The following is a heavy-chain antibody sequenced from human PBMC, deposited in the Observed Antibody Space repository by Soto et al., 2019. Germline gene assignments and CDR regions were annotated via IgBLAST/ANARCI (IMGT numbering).Heavy chain of an antibody. CDR1: GGTFDSYV. CDR3: ARVHSSGIFYFVDP. J-gene: IGHJ5*02. CDR2: IMPIFGTP. Sequence: SVKVSCKASGGTFDSYVVSWLRQAPGQGLEWMGGIMPIFGTPNYAQKFRGRVTISADESTSTAYLELSSLTSDDTAVYYCARVHSSGIFYFVDPWGQGTLVTVSS. D-gene: IGHD3-10*01. V-gene: IGHV1-69*13.